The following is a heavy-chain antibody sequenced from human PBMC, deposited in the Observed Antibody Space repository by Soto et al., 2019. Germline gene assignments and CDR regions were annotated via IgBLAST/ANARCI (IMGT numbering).Heavy chain of an antibody. Sequence: GDSLKISCKGSGYSFTSYWISWVRQMPGKGLEWMGRIDPSDSYTNYSPSFQGHVTISADKSISTAYLQWSSLKASDTAMYYCASTRARESSSYYYYGMDVWGQGTTVTVSS. D-gene: IGHD6-13*01. CDR1: GYSFTSYW. V-gene: IGHV5-10-1*01. CDR2: IDPSDSYT. CDR3: ASTRARESSSYYYYGMDV. J-gene: IGHJ6*02.